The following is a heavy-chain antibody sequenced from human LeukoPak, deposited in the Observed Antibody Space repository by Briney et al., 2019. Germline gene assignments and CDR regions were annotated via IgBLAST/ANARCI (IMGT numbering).Heavy chain of an antibody. CDR3: ARGDSTVTPKYFQY. D-gene: IGHD4-23*01. V-gene: IGHV4-59*01. J-gene: IGHJ1*01. Sequence: KPSETLSLTCTVSGGSISSYYWSWIRQPPGKGLEWIGYIFYSGSTNYNPSLKSRVTISIDTSKNQFSLKLSSVTAADTAVYYCARGDSTVTPKYFQYWGQGTLVTVSS. CDR2: IFYSGST. CDR1: GGSISSYY.